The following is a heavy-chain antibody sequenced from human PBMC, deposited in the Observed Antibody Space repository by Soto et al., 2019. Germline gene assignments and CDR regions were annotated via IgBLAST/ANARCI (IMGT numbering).Heavy chain of an antibody. CDR2: ISGSGGST. V-gene: IGHV3-23*01. CDR1: GFTFSSYA. J-gene: IGHJ5*02. Sequence: VQLLESGGGLVQPGGSLRLSCAASGFTFSSYAMSWVRQAPGKGLEWVSAISGSGGSTYYADSVKGRFTISRDNSKNTLYLQMNSLSAEDTAVYYCARSCWYFDWVDPWGQGTLVTVSS. CDR3: ARSCWYFDWVDP. D-gene: IGHD6-19*01.